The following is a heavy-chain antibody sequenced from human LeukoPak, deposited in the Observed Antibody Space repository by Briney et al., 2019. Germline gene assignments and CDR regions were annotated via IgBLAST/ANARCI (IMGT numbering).Heavy chain of an antibody. CDR3: ARERIFGDYFDY. CDR2: ISTTGKTF. V-gene: IGHV3-48*03. D-gene: IGHD2-21*01. Sequence: GGSLRLSCVGSGFSFGSFEVNWVRQAPGKGLEWVSYISTTGKTFYYGDSVKGRFTISRDNAKNSVYLQMNSLRAEDTAVYYCARERIFGDYFDYWGQGTLVTVSS. J-gene: IGHJ4*02. CDR1: GFSFGSFE.